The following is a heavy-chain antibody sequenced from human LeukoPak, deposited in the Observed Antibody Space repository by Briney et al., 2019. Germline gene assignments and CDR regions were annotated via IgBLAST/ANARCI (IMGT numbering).Heavy chain of an antibody. Sequence: SETLSLTCAVYGGSFSGYYWSWIRQPPGKGLEWIGEINHSGSTNYNPSLKSRVTISVDTSKNQFSLTVSSLTAADTAVYYCARVGDLYRAHRVRGLSPDYYYMDVWGKGPTVTVSS. D-gene: IGHD3-10*01. CDR2: INHSGST. V-gene: IGHV4-34*01. J-gene: IGHJ6*03. CDR3: ARVGDLYRAHRVRGLSPDYYYMDV. CDR1: GGSFSGYY.